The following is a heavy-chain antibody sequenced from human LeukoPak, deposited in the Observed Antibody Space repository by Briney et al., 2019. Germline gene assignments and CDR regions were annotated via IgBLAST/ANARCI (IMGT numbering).Heavy chain of an antibody. Sequence: PGGSLRLSCSASGFAFSDYSLNWVRQAPGKGLEWVSYISVSGATVYYADSVKGRFTISRDNAWNSLYLQMNSLRAEDTAVYYCARDSGSYYDRLDCWGQGTLVTVSS. CDR2: ISVSGATV. J-gene: IGHJ4*02. D-gene: IGHD3-22*01. V-gene: IGHV3-48*01. CDR3: ARDSGSYYDRLDC. CDR1: GFAFSDYS.